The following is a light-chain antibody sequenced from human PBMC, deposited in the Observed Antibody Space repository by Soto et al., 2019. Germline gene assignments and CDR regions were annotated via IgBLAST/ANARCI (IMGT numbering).Light chain of an antibody. J-gene: IGLJ2*01. CDR3: QVWDSSSVV. CDR1: NIGSKR. Sequence: SYELTQPPSVSVAPGKTARITCGGNNIGSKRVHWYQQKPGQALVLAIYYDSERPSEIPERFSGSTSGNTATLTISRVEAGDEADYYCQVWDSSSVVFGGGTKLTVL. V-gene: IGLV3-21*04. CDR2: YDS.